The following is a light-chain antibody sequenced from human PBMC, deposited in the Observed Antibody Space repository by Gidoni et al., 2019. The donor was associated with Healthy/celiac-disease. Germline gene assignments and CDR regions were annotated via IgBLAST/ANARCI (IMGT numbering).Light chain of an antibody. J-gene: IGKJ3*01. CDR3: QQSYSTPNT. CDR1: QSISSY. CDR2: AAS. Sequence: DLQMTQSPSSLSASVGDRVTITCRASQSISSYLNWYQQKPGKAPKLLIYAASSLQSGVPSRFSGSGSGTDFTLTISSQQPEDFATYYCQQSYSTPNTFGPGTKVDIK. V-gene: IGKV1-39*01.